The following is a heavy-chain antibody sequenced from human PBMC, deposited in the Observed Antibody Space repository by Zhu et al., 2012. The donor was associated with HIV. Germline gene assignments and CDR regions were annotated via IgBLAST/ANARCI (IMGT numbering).Heavy chain of an antibody. J-gene: IGHJ4*02. CDR2: IYYSGST. D-gene: IGHD3-9*01. V-gene: IGHV4-39*01. CDR3: ARLNYDILTGYFTHFDY. CDR1: GGSISSSSYY. Sequence: QVQLQESGPGLVKPSETLSLTCTVSGGSISSSSYYWGWIRQPPGKGLEWIGSIYYSGSTYYNPSLKSRVTISVDTSKNQFSLKLSSVTAAVTAVYYCARLNYDILTGYFTHFDYWGQGTLVTVSS.